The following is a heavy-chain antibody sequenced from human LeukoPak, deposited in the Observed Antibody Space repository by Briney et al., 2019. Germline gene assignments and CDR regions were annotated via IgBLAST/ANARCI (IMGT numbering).Heavy chain of an antibody. V-gene: IGHV1-3*03. D-gene: IGHD3-10*01. CDR2: INAGNGNT. Sequence: ASVKVSCKASGYTFTSYAMHWVRQAPGQRLEWMGWINAGNGNTKYSQEFQGRVTITRDTSASTAYMELSSLRSEDMAVYYCARDHGWFGAFGAFDIWGQGTMVTVSS. J-gene: IGHJ3*02. CDR1: GYTFTSYA. CDR3: ARDHGWFGAFGAFDI.